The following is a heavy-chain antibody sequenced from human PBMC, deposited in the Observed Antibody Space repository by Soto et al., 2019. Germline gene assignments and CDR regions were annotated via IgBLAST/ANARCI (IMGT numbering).Heavy chain of an antibody. D-gene: IGHD3-3*01. CDR3: ASAKVLRFLEWFTNYYYDGMDV. CDR1: GGSISSGDYY. J-gene: IGHJ6*02. V-gene: IGHV4-30-4*01. CDR2: IYNSGST. Sequence: PSETLSLTCTVSGGSISSGDYYWSWIRQPPGKGLEWIGYIYNSGSTYYKPSLKNRVTISEDTSKNQFSLKLNSVTAADTAVYYCASAKVLRFLEWFTNYYYDGMDVWGQGTTVTVS.